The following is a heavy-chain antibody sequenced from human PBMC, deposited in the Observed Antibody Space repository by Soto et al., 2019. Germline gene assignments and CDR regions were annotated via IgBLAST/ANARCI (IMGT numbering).Heavy chain of an antibody. J-gene: IGHJ4*02. Sequence: QAGGSLRLSCAGSGLKFGDHWMTWVRHAPGRGLEWVGNIKADGSESYYMDSVKGRFSISRDNAKSSLYLQMHSLRAEDTAVYYCARDIGWYHLDYWGRGTLVTVSS. D-gene: IGHD1-20*01. V-gene: IGHV3-7*03. CDR3: ARDIGWYHLDY. CDR2: IKADGSES. CDR1: GLKFGDHW.